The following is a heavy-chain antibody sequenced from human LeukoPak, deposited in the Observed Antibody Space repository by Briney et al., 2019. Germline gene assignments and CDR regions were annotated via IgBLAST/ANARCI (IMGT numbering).Heavy chain of an antibody. CDR1: GFTFSDYA. CDR3: ARQRLGDY. J-gene: IGHJ4*02. Sequence: GGSLRLSCAASGFTFSDYAISWVRQAPGKGLEWVSVISGSGDSGHYADSVKGRFTISRDNSKNTLYMQMTGLRAEDTAVNYCARQRLGDYWGQGSLVTVSS. CDR2: ISGSGDSG. D-gene: IGHD6-19*01. V-gene: IGHV3-23*01.